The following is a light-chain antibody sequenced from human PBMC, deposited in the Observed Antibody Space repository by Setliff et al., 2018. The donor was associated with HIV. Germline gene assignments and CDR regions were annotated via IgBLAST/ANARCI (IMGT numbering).Light chain of an antibody. V-gene: IGLV2-14*03. J-gene: IGLJ2*01. CDR2: DVN. Sequence: QSVLTQPASVSGSPGQSITISCTGTSSDVGGYNYVSWYQQRPGKAPELMIYDVNNRPSGVSHRFSGSKSGNTASLTISGLQAEDEADYYCSSYRSSSTLTVFGGGTKVTVL. CDR1: SSDVGGYNY. CDR3: SSYRSSSTLTV.